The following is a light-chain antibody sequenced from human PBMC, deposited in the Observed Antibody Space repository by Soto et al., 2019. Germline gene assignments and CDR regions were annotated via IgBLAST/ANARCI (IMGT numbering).Light chain of an antibody. CDR2: RAS. V-gene: IGKV3-20*01. CDR3: QQYGSSGT. J-gene: IGKJ1*01. CDR1: QSVSNNY. Sequence: ELVLTPSPGTLSPSPGDRATLPCGASQSVSNNYLAWDQLKPGQAPWLPVYRASDRVTGIPDRFSCSGSGTDFTLSISRLELEDFAVYYCQQYGSSGTFGQGSKVDTK.